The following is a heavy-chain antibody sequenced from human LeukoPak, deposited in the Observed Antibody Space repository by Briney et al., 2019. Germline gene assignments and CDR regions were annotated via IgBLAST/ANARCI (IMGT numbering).Heavy chain of an antibody. V-gene: IGHV3-30*18. D-gene: IGHD3-10*01. J-gene: IGHJ5*01. CDR2: ISYDGSNK. CDR1: QFTFSSYW. Sequence: GGSLRLSCAASQFTFSSYWMNWVRQAPGKGLEWVAVISYDGSNKYYADSVKGRFTISRDNSKNTLYLQMNSLRAEDTAAYYCAKDAVRGSGRINWFDSWGQGTLVTVSS. CDR3: AKDAVRGSGRINWFDS.